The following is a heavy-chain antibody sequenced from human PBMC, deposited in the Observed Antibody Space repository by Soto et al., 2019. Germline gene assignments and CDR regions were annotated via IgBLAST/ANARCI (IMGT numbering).Heavy chain of an antibody. CDR3: ARGGGSSFFDY. J-gene: IGHJ4*02. Sequence: QVQLEQSGAEVKEPGASVRVSCKLSGDTFTRYYIHWVRQAPGQGLEWMGRINANSGDTKYAQSFQCMVTMTSDTSINTAHMELSRLRSDDTAVYYCARGGGSSFFDYWGQGILVTVSS. D-gene: IGHD2-2*01. CDR2: INANSGDT. V-gene: IGHV1-2*06. CDR1: GDTFTRYY.